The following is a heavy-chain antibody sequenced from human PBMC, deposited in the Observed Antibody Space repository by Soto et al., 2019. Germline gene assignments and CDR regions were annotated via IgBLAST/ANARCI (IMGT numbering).Heavy chain of an antibody. V-gene: IGHV3-53*04. D-gene: IGHD1-26*01. Sequence: EVQLVESGGGLVQPGGSPRLSCAASGFNVSSKYMSWIRHAPGKGLEWVSVLYTDGNTYYADSVKGRLTISRHNSKNTLYLQMNSLRPEDTAIYYCARVGAVGAADCWGQGTLVTVSS. CDR3: ARVGAVGAADC. J-gene: IGHJ4*02. CDR1: GFNVSSKY. CDR2: LYTDGNT.